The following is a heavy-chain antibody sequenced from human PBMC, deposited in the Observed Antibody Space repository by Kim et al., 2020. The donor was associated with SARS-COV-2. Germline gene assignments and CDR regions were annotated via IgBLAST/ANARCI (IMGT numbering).Heavy chain of an antibody. J-gene: IGHJ4*02. D-gene: IGHD2-2*01. Sequence: SETLSLTCTVSGGSISSSSYYWGWIRQPPGKGLEWIGSIYYSGSTYYNPSLKSRVTISVDTSKNQFSLKLSSVTAADTAVYYCARRDIVVAREYYFDYWGQGTLVTVSS. V-gene: IGHV4-39*01. CDR1: GGSISSSSYY. CDR2: IYYSGST. CDR3: ARRDIVVAREYYFDY.